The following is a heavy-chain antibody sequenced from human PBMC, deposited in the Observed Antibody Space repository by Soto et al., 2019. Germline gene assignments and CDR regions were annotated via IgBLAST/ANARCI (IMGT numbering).Heavy chain of an antibody. D-gene: IGHD3-9*01. CDR3: ARAQYDIARPYSFDY. Sequence: QVQLVQSGAEVKKPGSSVKVSCKASGGTFSSYAISWVRQAPGHGLEWMGGIIPIFGTANYAKKFQGRVTITADESTSTAYMKLSSLRSNDTSVYYCARAQYDIARPYSFDYWGQGTLVTVSS. CDR1: GGTFSSYA. V-gene: IGHV1-69*12. CDR2: IIPIFGTA. J-gene: IGHJ4*02.